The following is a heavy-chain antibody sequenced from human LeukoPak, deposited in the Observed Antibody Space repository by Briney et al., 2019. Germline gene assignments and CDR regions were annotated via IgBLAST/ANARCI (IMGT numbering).Heavy chain of an antibody. V-gene: IGHV3-23*01. CDR2: ISGSGSST. CDR3: AKDSASYGRFDY. D-gene: IGHD5-18*01. CDR1: GFTFETYT. J-gene: IGHJ4*02. Sequence: PGTSLRLSCVASGFTFETYTMYWVRQVPGKGLEWVSVISGSGSSTYYADSVKGRFTISRDNSKNTLYLQMNSLRAEDTAVYFCAKDSASYGRFDYWGQGTLVTVSS.